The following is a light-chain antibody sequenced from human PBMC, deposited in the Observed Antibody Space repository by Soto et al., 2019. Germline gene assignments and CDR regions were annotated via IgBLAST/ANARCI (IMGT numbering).Light chain of an antibody. CDR2: DVS. J-gene: IGLJ2*01. Sequence: QSVLTQPRSVSGSPGQSVTISCTGTSSDVGGSTYVSWYQQNPGKAPKLMIYDVSIRPSGVPDRFSGSKSGNTASLTISGLQAEDEADYYCSSYAGNNNFVVFGGGTQLTVL. CDR1: SSDVGGSTY. V-gene: IGLV2-11*01. CDR3: SSYAGNNNFVV.